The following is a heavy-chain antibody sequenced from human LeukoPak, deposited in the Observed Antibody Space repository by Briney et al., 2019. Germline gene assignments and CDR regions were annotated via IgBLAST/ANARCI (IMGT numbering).Heavy chain of an antibody. CDR1: GDSISSSAYY. CDR2: VYSSGST. Sequence: SETLSLTCTVSGDSISSSAYYWGWIRQPPGKGLEWIGSVYSSGSTNSNPSLKTRVTISVDTSKNQFSLKLNFVTAADTAVYYCARHHNWNYFFDYWGQGTLVTVSS. J-gene: IGHJ4*02. D-gene: IGHD1-7*01. CDR3: ARHHNWNYFFDY. V-gene: IGHV4-39*01.